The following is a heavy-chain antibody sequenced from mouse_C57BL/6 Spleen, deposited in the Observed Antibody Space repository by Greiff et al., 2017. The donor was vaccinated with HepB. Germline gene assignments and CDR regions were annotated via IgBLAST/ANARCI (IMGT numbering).Heavy chain of an antibody. CDR1: GYSITSGYY. J-gene: IGHJ2*01. CDR3: ARDGGTGKEENYFDY. Sequence: EVQRVESGPGLVKPSQSLSLTCSVTGYSITSGYYWNWIRQFPGNKLEWMGYISYDGSNNYNPSLKNRISITRDTSKNQFFLKLNSVTTEDTATYYCARDGGTGKEENYFDYWGQGTTLTVSS. CDR2: ISYDGSN. V-gene: IGHV3-6*01. D-gene: IGHD4-1*01.